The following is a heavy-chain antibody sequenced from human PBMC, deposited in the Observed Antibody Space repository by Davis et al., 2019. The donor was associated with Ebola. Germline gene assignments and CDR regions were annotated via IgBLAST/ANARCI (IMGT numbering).Heavy chain of an antibody. CDR3: AIAMAGYFDH. D-gene: IGHD6-19*01. Sequence: SSVNVSRKASRCTFSRNGINWVRQAPGQGREWMGGIIPILGTTNYAQRFQGRVTITVDEISNTTYMEQSSLRSEETAVYYCAIAMAGYFDHWGQGTMVTVSS. J-gene: IGHJ4*02. V-gene: IGHV1-69*13. CDR1: RCTFSRNG. CDR2: IIPILGTT.